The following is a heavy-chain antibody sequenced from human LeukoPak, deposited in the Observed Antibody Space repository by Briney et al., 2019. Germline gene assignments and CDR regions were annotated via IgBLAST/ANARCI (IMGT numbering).Heavy chain of an antibody. Sequence: GGSLRLSCAASGFTFSSYAMSWVRRAPGKGLEWVSAISGSGGSTYYADSVKGRFTISRDNSKNTLYLQMNSLRAEDTAVYYCAKETVIVVVPAAISPDYWGQGTLVTVSS. CDR1: GFTFSSYA. D-gene: IGHD2-2*01. V-gene: IGHV3-23*01. CDR3: AKETVIVVVPAAISPDY. J-gene: IGHJ4*02. CDR2: ISGSGGST.